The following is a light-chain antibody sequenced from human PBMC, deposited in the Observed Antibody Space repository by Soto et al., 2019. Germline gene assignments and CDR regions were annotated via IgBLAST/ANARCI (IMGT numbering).Light chain of an antibody. J-gene: IGKJ1*01. CDR3: QQYGGSGT. CDR1: QSVSNNY. V-gene: IGKV3-20*01. Sequence: EIVLTQSPGTLSLSPGERATLSCRASQSVSNNYLAWYQQKPGQAPRLLIYGASNRATGIPDRFSGSGSGTDFTLTISRLEREDFAVYYGQQYGGSGTFGQGTKVEIK. CDR2: GAS.